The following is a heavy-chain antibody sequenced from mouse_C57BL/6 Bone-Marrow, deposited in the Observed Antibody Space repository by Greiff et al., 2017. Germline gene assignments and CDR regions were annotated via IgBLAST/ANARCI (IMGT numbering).Heavy chain of an antibody. J-gene: IGHJ4*01. V-gene: IGHV5-17*01. D-gene: IGHD1-1*01. CDR3: ARRGTLVAIYAMDY. CDR1: GFTFSDYG. CDR2: ISSASSTI. Sequence: EVQRVEPGGGLVKPGGSLKLSCAASGFTFSDYGMHWVRQAPETGLEWVAYISSASSTIYYADTVKGRFTISRDNAKNTLYLQMTSLRSEDTAMYYCARRGTLVAIYAMDYWGQGTSVTVSS.